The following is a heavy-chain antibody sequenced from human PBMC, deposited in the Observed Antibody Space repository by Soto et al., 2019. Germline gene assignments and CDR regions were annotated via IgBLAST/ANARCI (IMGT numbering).Heavy chain of an antibody. D-gene: IGHD2-15*01. V-gene: IGHV1-46*01. CDR1: GYTFTKYQ. Sequence: QVQLVQSGAEVKEPGASVKVSCKTSGYTFTKYQMHWVRQAPAQGLEWMGIINTGNTNTRYAQKCRGRVTMTWDTSTSTVYMEVNSLTSEDTAVYFCARDQGIYCSIGGCYWGYVDYWGQGTLVSVAS. CDR3: ARDQGIYCSIGGCYWGYVDY. CDR2: INTGNTNT. J-gene: IGHJ4*02.